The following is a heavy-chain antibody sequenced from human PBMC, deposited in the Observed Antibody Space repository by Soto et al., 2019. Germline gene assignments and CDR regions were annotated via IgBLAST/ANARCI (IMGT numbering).Heavy chain of an antibody. CDR2: IYSGGST. J-gene: IGHJ6*03. CDR1: GFTVSSNY. Sequence: EVQLVESGGGLVQPGGSLRLSCAASGFTVSSNYMSWVRQAPGKGLEWVSVIYSGGSTYYADSVKGRFTISRDNSKNTLYLQMNSLRAEDTAVYYCARDLTPDYGSGSYSSPYYYYYMDVWGKGTTVTVSS. CDR3: ARDLTPDYGSGSYSSPYYYYYMDV. V-gene: IGHV3-66*01. D-gene: IGHD3-10*01.